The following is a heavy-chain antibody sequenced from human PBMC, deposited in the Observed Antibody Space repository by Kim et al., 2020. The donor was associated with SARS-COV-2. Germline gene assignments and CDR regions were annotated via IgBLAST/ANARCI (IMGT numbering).Heavy chain of an antibody. CDR1: GFTFSSYG. J-gene: IGHJ5*02. CDR2: IWYDGSNK. Sequence: GGSLRLSCAASGFTFSSYGMHWVRQAPGKGLEWVAVIWYDGSNKYYADSVKGRFTISRDNSKNTLYLQMNSLRAEDTAVYYCARRMGSSTSWFDPWGQGTLVTVSS. V-gene: IGHV3-33*01. D-gene: IGHD6-13*01. CDR3: ARRMGSSTSWFDP.